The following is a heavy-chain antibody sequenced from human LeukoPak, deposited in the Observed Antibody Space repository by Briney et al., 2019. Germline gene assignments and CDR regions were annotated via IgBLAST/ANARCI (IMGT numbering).Heavy chain of an antibody. CDR1: GFTFSSYS. CDR3: ASRSTWYTACDY. CDR2: IYSGGNT. D-gene: IGHD6-13*01. J-gene: IGHJ4*02. V-gene: IGHV3-53*01. Sequence: GGSLRVSCAASGFTFSSYSMNWVRQAPGKGLEWVSVIYSGGNTFYADSVKGRFTISRDNSKNTLYLQMNSLRAEDTAVYYCASRSTWYTACDYWGQGTLVTVSS.